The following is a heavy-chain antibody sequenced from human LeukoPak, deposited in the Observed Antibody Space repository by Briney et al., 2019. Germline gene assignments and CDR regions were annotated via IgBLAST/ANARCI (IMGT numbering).Heavy chain of an antibody. CDR2: IYLNESA. CDR1: GDSIRSNY. V-gene: IGHV4-4*07. J-gene: IGHJ5*02. CDR3: ARGGNWFYP. D-gene: IGHD3-10*01. Sequence: KASETLSLTCSVSGDSIRSNYWSWIRQPAGKGLEWIGRIYLNESANYNPSLRSRVTLSVDTSKNQFSLKLTSVTAADTAVYYCARGGNWFYPWGQGTLVTVSS.